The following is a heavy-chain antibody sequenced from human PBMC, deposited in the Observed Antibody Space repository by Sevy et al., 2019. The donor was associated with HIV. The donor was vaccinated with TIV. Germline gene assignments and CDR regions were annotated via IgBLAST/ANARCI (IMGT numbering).Heavy chain of an antibody. CDR2: IYTSGST. V-gene: IGHV4-4*07. D-gene: IGHD3-22*01. CDR1: GGSISSYY. CDR3: AGGATYYYDSSGYYYDLYYFDY. J-gene: IGHJ4*02. Sequence: SETLSLTCTVSGGSISSYYWSWIRQPAGKGLEWIGRIYTSGSTNYNPSLKSRVTMSVDTSKNQLSLKLSSVTAADTAVYYCAGGATYYYDSSGYYYDLYYFDYWGQGTLVTVSS.